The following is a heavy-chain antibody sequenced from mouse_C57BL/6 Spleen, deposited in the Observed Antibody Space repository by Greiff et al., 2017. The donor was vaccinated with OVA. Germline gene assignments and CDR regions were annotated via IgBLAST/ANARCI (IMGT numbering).Heavy chain of an antibody. CDR3: ARAGGITTVVNLEMDY. CDR1: GYSITSGYS. CDR2: ISYDGSN. D-gene: IGHD1-1*01. J-gene: IGHJ4*01. V-gene: IGHV3-6*01. Sequence: EVKLQESGPGLVKPSQSLSLTCSVPGYSITSGYSWNWIRQFPGNKLEWMGYISYDGSNNYNPSLKNRISITRDTSKNQFFLKLNSVTTEDTATYYCARAGGITTVVNLEMDYWGQGTSVTVSS.